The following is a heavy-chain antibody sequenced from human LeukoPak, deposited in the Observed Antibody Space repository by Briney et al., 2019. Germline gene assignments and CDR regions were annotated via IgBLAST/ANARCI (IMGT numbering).Heavy chain of an antibody. Sequence: SETLSLTCTVSGGSISSYYWSWIRQPPGEGLEWIGYIYYSGSTNYNPSLKSRVTISVDTSKNQFSLKLSSVTAADTAVYYCARGGYDFWSGSVNWFDPWGQGTLVTVSS. CDR3: ARGGYDFWSGSVNWFDP. D-gene: IGHD3-3*01. CDR1: GGSISSYY. CDR2: IYYSGST. J-gene: IGHJ5*02. V-gene: IGHV4-59*01.